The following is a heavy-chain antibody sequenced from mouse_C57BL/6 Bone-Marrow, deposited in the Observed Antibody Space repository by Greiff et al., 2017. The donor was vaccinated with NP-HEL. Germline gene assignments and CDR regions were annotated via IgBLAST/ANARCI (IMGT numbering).Heavy chain of an antibody. J-gene: IGHJ1*03. CDR1: GYTFTSYW. Sequence: QVHVKQPGAELVKPGASVKMSCKASGYTFTSYWITWVKQRPGQGLEWIGDIYPGSGSTNYNEKFKSKATLTVDTSSSTAYMQLSSLTSEDSAVYYCALGLYFDVWGTGTTVTVSS. V-gene: IGHV1-55*01. D-gene: IGHD2-2*01. CDR2: IYPGSGST. CDR3: ALGLYFDV.